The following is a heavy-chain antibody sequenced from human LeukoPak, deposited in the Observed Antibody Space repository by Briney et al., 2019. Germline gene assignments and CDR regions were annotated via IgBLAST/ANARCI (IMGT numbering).Heavy chain of an antibody. CDR3: AGTYYYDSSGYYYEPLGAFDI. CDR2: IYYSGST. V-gene: IGHV4-59*01. Sequence: SETLSLTCTVSGGSISSYYWSWIRQPPGKGLEWIGYIYYSGSTNYNPSLESRVTISVDTSKNQFSLKLSSVTAADTAVYYCAGTYYYDSSGYYYEPLGAFDIWGQGTMVTVSS. D-gene: IGHD3-22*01. CDR1: GGSISSYY. J-gene: IGHJ3*02.